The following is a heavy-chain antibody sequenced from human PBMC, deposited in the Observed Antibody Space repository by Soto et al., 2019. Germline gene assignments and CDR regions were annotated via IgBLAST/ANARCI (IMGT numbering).Heavy chain of an antibody. D-gene: IGHD6-19*01. J-gene: IGHJ4*02. CDR2: ISYDGSNK. CDR3: ATLVPGSSGGVDY. CDR1: GFTFSSYA. V-gene: IGHV3-30-3*01. Sequence: QVQLVESGGGVVQPGRSLRLSCAASGFTFSSYAMHWVRQAPGKGLEWVAVISYDGSNKYYADSVKGRFTISRDNSKNTLYLRMNSLRAEDTAVYYCATLVPGSSGGVDYWGQGTLVTVSS.